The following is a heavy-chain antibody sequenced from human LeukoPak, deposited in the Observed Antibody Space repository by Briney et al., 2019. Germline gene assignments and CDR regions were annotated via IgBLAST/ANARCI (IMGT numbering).Heavy chain of an antibody. D-gene: IGHD5-12*01. V-gene: IGHV4-30-4*01. J-gene: IGHJ4*02. Sequence: NPSETLSLTCTVSGDSLNSGDYYWNWIRQPPGKGLEWIGYIYYIGSADHNPSLKSRVTISVDMSKNQFSLELNSVTAEDTAVYFCARGRGHSGSRYFDNWGQGTLVAVSS. CDR1: GDSLNSGDYY. CDR3: ARGRGHSGSRYFDN. CDR2: IYYIGSA.